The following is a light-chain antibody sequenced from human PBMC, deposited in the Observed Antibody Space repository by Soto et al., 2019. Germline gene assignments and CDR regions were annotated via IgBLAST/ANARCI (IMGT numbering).Light chain of an antibody. Sequence: DIQMTQSPSTLSASVGDRVTVTCRASQSISSWLAWYQQKPGKAPKLLIYDASSLESGVPSRLSGSGSGTEFTLTISSLQPDAFATNYCQQYNSYLTWTFGQGTKVEIK. CDR3: QQYNSYLTWT. J-gene: IGKJ1*01. CDR2: DAS. CDR1: QSISSW. V-gene: IGKV1-5*01.